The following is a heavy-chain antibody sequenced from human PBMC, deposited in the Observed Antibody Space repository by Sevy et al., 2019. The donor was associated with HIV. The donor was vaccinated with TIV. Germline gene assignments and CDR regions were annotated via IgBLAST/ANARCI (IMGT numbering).Heavy chain of an antibody. CDR3: ASVGYDTGAFDI. CDR2: ISYDGSNK. D-gene: IGHD3-22*01. J-gene: IGHJ3*02. Sequence: GESLKISCAASGFTFSSYAMHWVRQAPGKGLEWVAVISYDGSNKYDADSVKGRFTISRDNSKNTLYLQMNSLRAEDTAVYYCASVGYDTGAFDICGQGTMVTVSS. CDR1: GFTFSSYA. V-gene: IGHV3-30*04.